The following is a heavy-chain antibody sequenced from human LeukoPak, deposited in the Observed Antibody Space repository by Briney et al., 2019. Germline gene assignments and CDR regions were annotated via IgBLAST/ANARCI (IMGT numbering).Heavy chain of an antibody. CDR3: AKVYSSGWYYFDY. CDR1: GLTFKNYG. D-gene: IGHD6-19*01. Sequence: GKSLRLSCIASGLTFKNYGMHWVRQAPGKGLGWVAVIWYDGSTKYYADSVKGRFTISRDNSKNTLFLQMNSLRAEDTAVYYCAKVYSSGWYYFDYWGQGTLVTVSS. J-gene: IGHJ4*02. V-gene: IGHV3-33*06. CDR2: IWYDGSTK.